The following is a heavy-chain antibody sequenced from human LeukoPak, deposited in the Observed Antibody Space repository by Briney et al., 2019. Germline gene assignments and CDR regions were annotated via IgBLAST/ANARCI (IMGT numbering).Heavy chain of an antibody. CDR3: AELGITMIGGV. CDR1: GFTFSSYE. Sequence: GGSLRLSCAASGFTFSSYEMKWLRQAPGQGLEWVSYIGSSGSTIYYADSVRGRFTISRDNANNSLYLQKNSLRAEDMAVYYCAELGITMIGGVWGKGTTVTISS. J-gene: IGHJ6*04. V-gene: IGHV3-48*03. D-gene: IGHD3-10*02. CDR2: IGSSGSTI.